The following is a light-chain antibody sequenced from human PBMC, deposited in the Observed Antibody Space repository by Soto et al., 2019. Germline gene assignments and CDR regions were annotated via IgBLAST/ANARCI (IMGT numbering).Light chain of an antibody. CDR3: QQYNNYPET. CDR2: DAS. J-gene: IGKJ1*01. Sequence: DIQITQYHSTLSASVGDRVTITCRASQSISSWLAWYQQKPGKAPKLLIYDASSLESGVPSRFSGSGSGTEFTLTISSLQPDDFASYYCQQYNNYPETFGQGTKVDIK. CDR1: QSISSW. V-gene: IGKV1-5*01.